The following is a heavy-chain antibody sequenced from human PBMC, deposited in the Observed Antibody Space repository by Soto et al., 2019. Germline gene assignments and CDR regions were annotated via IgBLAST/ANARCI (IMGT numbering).Heavy chain of an antibody. CDR2: IRNKANSHTT. J-gene: IGHJ4*02. CDR1: GFTLSDQY. D-gene: IGHD3-10*01. V-gene: IGHV3-72*01. CDR3: VRTSHYGSGTWNFDS. Sequence: EVQLVESGGGLVQPGGSLRLSCAASGFTLSDQYMEWVRQAPGKGLEWVGRIRNKANSHTTEYAASVKGRFTVSSDDSMNSLFLQMNSLKPEDTAVYYCVRTSHYGSGTWNFDSWGQGTLVTVSS.